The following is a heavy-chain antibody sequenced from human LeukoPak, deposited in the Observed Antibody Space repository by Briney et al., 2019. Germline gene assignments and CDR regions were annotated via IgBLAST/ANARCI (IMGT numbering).Heavy chain of an antibody. CDR2: INHSGGT. V-gene: IGHV4-34*01. CDR3: ARGGTSEYCPNGVCSAFDY. J-gene: IGHJ4*02. Sequence: SETLSLTCAVYGESFSGYYWTWIRQPPGKGLEWIAEINHSGGTNYNPSLKSRVTISVDTSKSQFSLKMNSMAAADTAVYYCARGGTSEYCPNGVCSAFDYWGQGSLVTVSS. CDR1: GESFSGYY. D-gene: IGHD2-8*01.